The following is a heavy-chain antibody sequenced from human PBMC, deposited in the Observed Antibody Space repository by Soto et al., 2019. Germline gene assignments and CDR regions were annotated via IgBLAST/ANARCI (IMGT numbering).Heavy chain of an antibody. Sequence: KASETLSLTCTVSGGSVSSGSYYWSWIRQPPGKGLEWIGYIYYSGSTNYNPSLKSRVTISVDTSKNQFSLKLSSVTAADTAVYYCAREGMTAAALDYWGQGTLVTVSS. V-gene: IGHV4-61*01. CDR1: GGSVSSGSYY. D-gene: IGHD6-13*01. CDR2: IYYSGST. CDR3: AREGMTAAALDY. J-gene: IGHJ4*02.